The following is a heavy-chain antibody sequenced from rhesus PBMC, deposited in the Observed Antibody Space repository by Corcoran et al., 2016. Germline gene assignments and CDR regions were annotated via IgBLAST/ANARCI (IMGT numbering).Heavy chain of an antibody. D-gene: IGHD2-15*01. CDR3: ARDVRSTLDY. J-gene: IGHJ4*01. CDR2: ISGSGGST. CDR1: GGSISSSNW. V-gene: IGHV4-57*01. Sequence: QVQLQESGPELVKPSETLSLTCAVSGGSISSSNWWSWIRQPPGKGLEWFGRISGSGGSTSSNPSLKSRVTISPYTSKNPFSRKLSSVTAADTAVYYCARDVRSTLDYWGQGVLVTVSS.